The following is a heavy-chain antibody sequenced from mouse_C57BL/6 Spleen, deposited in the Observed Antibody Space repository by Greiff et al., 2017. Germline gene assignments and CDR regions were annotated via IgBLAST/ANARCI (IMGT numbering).Heavy chain of an antibody. CDR1: GYTFTSYW. D-gene: IGHD2-4*01. CDR2: IYPGNSDT. Sequence: EVQLQQSGTVLARPGASVKMSCKTSGYTFTSYWMHWVKQRPGQGLEWIGAIYPGNSDTSYNQKFKGQAKLTAVTSASTAYMELSSLTNEDSAVYYCTRSYYDYDVFAYWGQGTLVTVSA. CDR3: TRSYYDYDVFAY. J-gene: IGHJ3*01. V-gene: IGHV1-5*01.